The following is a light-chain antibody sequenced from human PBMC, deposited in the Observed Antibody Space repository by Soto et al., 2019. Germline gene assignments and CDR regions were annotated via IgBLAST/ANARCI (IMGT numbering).Light chain of an antibody. J-gene: IGLJ2*01. Sequence: QSVLTQPASVSGSPGQSITISCTGSSSDVGGSEFVSWYQQHPGKAPKLMIYDAASRPSGVSDRFSGSKSGNTASLTISGLQAEYDAVYYCSSYTSSSTLVVFGGGTKVTVL. CDR1: SSDVGGSEF. CDR2: DAA. CDR3: SSYTSSSTLVV. V-gene: IGLV2-14*01.